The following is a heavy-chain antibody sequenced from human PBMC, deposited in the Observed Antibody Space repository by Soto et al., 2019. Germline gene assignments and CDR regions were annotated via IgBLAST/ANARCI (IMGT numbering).Heavy chain of an antibody. V-gene: IGHV2-5*02. D-gene: IGHD3-22*01. CDR1: GFSLSTSGAG. CDR3: ARPSYYSSGYYLYFDY. CDR2: IYWDDDE. Sequence: QITLKESGPTLVKPTQTLTLTCTFSGFSLSTSGAGVGWIRQPPGKALEWLALIYWDDDERYSPSLKSRLTITKDTSNNQVVLTMTNMDPVDTATYYCARPSYYSSGYYLYFDYWGQGTLVTVSS. J-gene: IGHJ4*02.